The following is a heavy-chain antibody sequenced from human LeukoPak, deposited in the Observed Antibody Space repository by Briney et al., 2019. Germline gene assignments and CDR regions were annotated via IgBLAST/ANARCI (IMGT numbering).Heavy chain of an antibody. CDR3: ARGDVLTGYYYNWFDP. CDR2: MNPNSGNT. Sequence: ASVKVSCKASGYTFTSYDINWVRQATGQGLEWMGWMNPNSGNTGYAQKFQGRVTMTRNTSISTAYMELSSLRSEDTAVYYCARGDVLTGYYYNWFDPWGQGTLVTVSS. CDR1: GYTFTSYD. J-gene: IGHJ5*02. D-gene: IGHD3-9*01. V-gene: IGHV1-8*01.